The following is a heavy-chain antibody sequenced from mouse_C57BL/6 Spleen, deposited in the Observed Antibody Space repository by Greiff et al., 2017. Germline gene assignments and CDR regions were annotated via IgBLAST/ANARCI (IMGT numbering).Heavy chain of an antibody. CDR1: GYTFTSYW. V-gene: IGHV1-61*01. Sequence: VQLQQPGAELVRPGSSVKLSCKASGYTFTSYWMDWVKQRPGQGLEWIGNIYPSDSETHYNQKFKDKATLTVDKSSSTAYMQLSSLTSEDSAVYYCARWITTVGYFDVWGTGTTVTVSS. CDR3: ARWITTVGYFDV. CDR2: IYPSDSET. J-gene: IGHJ1*03. D-gene: IGHD1-1*01.